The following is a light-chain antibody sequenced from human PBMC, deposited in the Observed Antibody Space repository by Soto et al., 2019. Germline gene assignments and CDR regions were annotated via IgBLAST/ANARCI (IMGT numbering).Light chain of an antibody. Sequence: DIQMTQSPSTLSASVGARVPISCRASQSISNWLAWYQQKPGKAPKLLMSDASSLERGVPSRFSGSGSGTEFTLTISSLQPDDFATYYCQQYNSYSTFGQGTRLEI. V-gene: IGKV1-5*01. CDR2: DAS. CDR3: QQYNSYST. J-gene: IGKJ5*01. CDR1: QSISNW.